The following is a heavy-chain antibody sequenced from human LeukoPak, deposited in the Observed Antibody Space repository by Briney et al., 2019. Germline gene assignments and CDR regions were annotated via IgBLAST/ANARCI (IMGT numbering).Heavy chain of an antibody. CDR1: GFTFSDHF. CDR3: ARRQFDSCGSDY. J-gene: IGHJ4*02. D-gene: IGHD3-22*01. V-gene: IGHV3-72*01. CDR2: SRNKANTYTT. Sequence: GGSLRLSCAASGFTFSDHFMDWVRQAPGKGLEWVGRSRNKANTYTTEYAAFVKGTFTISRDDSKNSMYLQMNSLKTEDTAVYYCARRQFDSCGSDYWGQGTL.